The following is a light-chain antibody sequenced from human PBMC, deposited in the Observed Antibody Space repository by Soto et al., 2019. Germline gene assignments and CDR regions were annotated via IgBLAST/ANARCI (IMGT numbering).Light chain of an antibody. CDR2: LGS. Sequence: VMTQSPLSLPVTPGEPASISCRSSQSLLHSNGYNYLDWYLQKPGQSPQLLIYLGSNRSSGVPDRFSGSGSGTDFTLKISRVEAEDVGAYYCMQTLQTPRTFGQGTK. J-gene: IGKJ1*01. V-gene: IGKV2-28*01. CDR1: QSLLHSNGYNY. CDR3: MQTLQTPRT.